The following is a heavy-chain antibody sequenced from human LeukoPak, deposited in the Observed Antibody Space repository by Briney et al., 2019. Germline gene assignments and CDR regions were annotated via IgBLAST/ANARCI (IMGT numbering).Heavy chain of an antibody. D-gene: IGHD1-26*01. V-gene: IGHV3-23*01. CDR3: VTEVSGSFPT. CDR1: GFTFSSYG. CDR2: ISDSGGST. Sequence: GGTLRLSCAASGFTFSSYGMSWVRQAPGEGLEWVSAISDSGGSTYYTDSVKGRFTISRDNSKNTLYLQMNSLKNEDTAVYYCVTEVSGSFPTWGQGTLVTVSS. J-gene: IGHJ4*02.